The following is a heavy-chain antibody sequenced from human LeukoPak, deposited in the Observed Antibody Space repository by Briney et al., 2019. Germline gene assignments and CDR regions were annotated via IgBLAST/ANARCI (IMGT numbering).Heavy chain of an antibody. CDR2: ISSSSSYT. D-gene: IGHD2-2*01. V-gene: IGHV3-11*05. J-gene: IGHJ6*02. Sequence: GGSPRLSCAASGFTFSDYYISWIRQAPGKGLEWVSYISSSSSYTNYADSVKGRFTISRDNAKNSLYLQMNSLRAEDTAVYYCARDSGYCSSTSCYSPHYYGMDVWGQGTTVTVSS. CDR1: GFTFSDYY. CDR3: ARDSGYCSSTSCYSPHYYGMDV.